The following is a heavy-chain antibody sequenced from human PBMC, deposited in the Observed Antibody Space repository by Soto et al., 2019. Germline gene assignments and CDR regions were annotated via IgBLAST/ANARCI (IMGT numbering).Heavy chain of an antibody. V-gene: IGHV4-34*01. CDR3: ARGLYYDFWSGYPNWFDP. J-gene: IGHJ5*02. CDR2: INHSGST. CDR1: GGSFSGYY. Sequence: SETLSLTCAVYGGSFSGYYWSRIRQPPGKGLEWIGEINHSGSTNYNPSLKSRVTISVDTSKNQFSLKLSSVTAADTAVYYCARGLYYDFWSGYPNWFDPWGQGTLVTVSS. D-gene: IGHD3-3*01.